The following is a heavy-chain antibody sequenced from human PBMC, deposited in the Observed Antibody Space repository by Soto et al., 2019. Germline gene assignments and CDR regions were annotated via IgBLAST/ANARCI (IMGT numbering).Heavy chain of an antibody. J-gene: IGHJ5*02. CDR1: GGSISSSSYY. D-gene: IGHD2-2*01. V-gene: IGHV4-39*01. CDR2: IYYSGST. Sequence: SETLSLTCTVSGGSISSSSYYWGWIRQPPGKGLEWIGSIYYSGSTYYNPSLKSRVTISVDTSKNQFSLKLSSVTAADTAVYYCARHAGDIVVVPAAHFNWFDPWGQGTLVTVSS. CDR3: ARHAGDIVVVPAAHFNWFDP.